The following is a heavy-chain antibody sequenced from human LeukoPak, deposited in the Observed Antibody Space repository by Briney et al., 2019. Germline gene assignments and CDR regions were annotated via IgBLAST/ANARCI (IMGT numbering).Heavy chain of an antibody. Sequence: GRSLRLSCAASGFTFSSNGMHWVRQAPGKGLEWVAVIWHDGSNKYYSDPVKGRFTISRGNSKNTLYLQMNSLRVEDTAVYYCARDGSSGYLHFDYWGQGTLVTVSS. V-gene: IGHV3-33*01. D-gene: IGHD3-22*01. CDR2: IWHDGSNK. CDR3: ARDGSSGYLHFDY. J-gene: IGHJ4*02. CDR1: GFTFSSNG.